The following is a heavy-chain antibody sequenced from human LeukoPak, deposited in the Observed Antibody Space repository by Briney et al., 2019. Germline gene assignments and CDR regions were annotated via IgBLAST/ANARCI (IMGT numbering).Heavy chain of an antibody. Sequence: GASVKVSCKASGYTFTAYDINWVRQATGQGLEWMGWMNPNSGDTGYAQKFQGRVTMTRNTSISTAYMELSSLRSDDTAVYYCARPDYGDNEEGGYWGQGTLVTVSS. CDR3: ARPDYGDNEEGGY. CDR2: MNPNSGDT. V-gene: IGHV1-8*01. CDR1: GYTFTAYD. D-gene: IGHD4-17*01. J-gene: IGHJ4*02.